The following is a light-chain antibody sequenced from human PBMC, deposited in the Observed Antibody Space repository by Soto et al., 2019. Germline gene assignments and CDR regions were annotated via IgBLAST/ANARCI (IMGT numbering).Light chain of an antibody. V-gene: IGKV3-20*01. CDR2: GAS. Sequence: IVLTQSPGTLSFSPGERATLSCRASQSVTTQLAWYQQTPGQAPRLIIHGASSRATGVPDRITGSGSGTDFTLSISRLEPEDFAVYYCQQYGGSTRTFGQGTKVDIK. CDR3: QQYGGSTRT. CDR1: QSVTTQ. J-gene: IGKJ1*01.